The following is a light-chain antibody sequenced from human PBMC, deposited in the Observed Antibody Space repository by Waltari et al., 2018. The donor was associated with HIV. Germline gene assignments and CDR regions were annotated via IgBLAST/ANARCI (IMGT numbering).Light chain of an antibody. V-gene: IGLV2-8*01. Sequence: QSALTQPPSASGSPGQSVTSSCSGASSDVGGYNYVSWYQHHPGKAPKLMIYEVSKRPSGVPDRFSGSKSGNTASLTVSGLQAEDEADYYCNSYVGSNNYIFGTGTKVTVL. J-gene: IGLJ1*01. CDR1: SSDVGGYNY. CDR3: NSYVGSNNYI. CDR2: EVS.